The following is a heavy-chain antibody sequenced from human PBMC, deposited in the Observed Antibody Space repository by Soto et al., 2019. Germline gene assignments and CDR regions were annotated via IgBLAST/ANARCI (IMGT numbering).Heavy chain of an antibody. V-gene: IGHV3-21*01. J-gene: IGHJ3*02. Sequence: GGSLRLSCAASGFTFSSYSMNWVRQAPGKGLEWVSSISSSSYIYYADSVKGRFTISRDNAKNSLYLQMNSLRAEDTAVYYCARVSDYYDSSVPDAFDIWGQGTMVTVSS. D-gene: IGHD3-22*01. CDR2: ISSSSYI. CDR1: GFTFSSYS. CDR3: ARVSDYYDSSVPDAFDI.